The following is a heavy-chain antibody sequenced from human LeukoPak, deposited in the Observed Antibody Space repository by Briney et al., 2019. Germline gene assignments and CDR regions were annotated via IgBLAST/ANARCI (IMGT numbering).Heavy chain of an antibody. CDR3: ARISCTGGNCRPYSYYDMDV. CDR2: IWYDGSNK. Sequence: LSLTCTVSGDSIRNFYWNWVRQAPGKGLEWVSVIWYDGSNKYYADSVKGRFTISRDNSKSTLYLQVNSLRAEDTAVYYCARISCTGGNCRPYSYYDMDVWGQGTTVTVSS. J-gene: IGHJ6*02. CDR1: GDSIRNFY. D-gene: IGHD2-15*01. V-gene: IGHV3-33*01.